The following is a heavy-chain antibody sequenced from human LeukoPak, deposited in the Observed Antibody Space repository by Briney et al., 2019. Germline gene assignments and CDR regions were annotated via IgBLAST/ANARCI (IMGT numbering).Heavy chain of an antibody. V-gene: IGHV3-30*02. D-gene: IGHD2-2*01. Sequence: PGGSLRLSCAASGFTFSSYGMHWVRQAPGKGLEWVTFIRFDGGNKYYADSVKGRFSISRDNSKNTLYLQMNSLRAEDTAVYYCAKAFSGYCSSTSCSTFDYWGQGTLVTVSS. J-gene: IGHJ4*02. CDR1: GFTFSSYG. CDR2: IRFDGGNK. CDR3: AKAFSGYCSSTSCSTFDY.